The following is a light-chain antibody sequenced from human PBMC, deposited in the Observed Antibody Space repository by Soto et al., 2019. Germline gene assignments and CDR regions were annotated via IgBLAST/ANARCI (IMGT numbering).Light chain of an antibody. CDR3: QQYYNTEFT. CDR1: QNVLYSSNNKNY. J-gene: IGKJ3*01. Sequence: DIVLTQSPDSLAVSLGERAIINCKSSQNVLYSSNNKNYLAWYQQKPGQPPKLLIYWASTRESGLPDRFSGTGSATDFTHTISSLQAEDVAVYNCQQYYNTEFTFVPGTKVHIK. CDR2: WAS. V-gene: IGKV4-1*01.